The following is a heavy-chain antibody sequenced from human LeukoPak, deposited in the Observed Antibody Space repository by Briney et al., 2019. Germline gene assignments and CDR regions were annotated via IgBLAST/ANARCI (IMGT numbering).Heavy chain of an antibody. CDR3: ARGQNIPA. V-gene: IGHV3-74*01. CDR2: INEDGSIT. CDR1: GFTFRTYW. Sequence: GGSLRLSCAVSGFTFRTYWMHWVRQVPGEGLVWVSRINEDGSITNYADSVKGRFSISRDNAKNTLYLQMNSLRAEDTAVYYCARGQNIPAWGQGTLVTVSS. D-gene: IGHD1/OR15-1a*01. J-gene: IGHJ4*02.